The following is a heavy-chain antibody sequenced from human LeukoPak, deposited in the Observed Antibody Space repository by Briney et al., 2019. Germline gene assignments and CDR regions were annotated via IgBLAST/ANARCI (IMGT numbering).Heavy chain of an antibody. J-gene: IGHJ6*04. CDR2: VYYSGST. Sequence: SETLSLTCTVSGDSITSGGYYWSWIRQHPGKGLEWIGYVYYSGSTYYNPSLKSRVTISVDTSKNQFSLKLSSVTAADTAVYYCARDNRRSGMDVWGKGTTITVSP. CDR1: GDSITSGGYY. V-gene: IGHV4-31*03. CDR3: ARDNRRSGMDV.